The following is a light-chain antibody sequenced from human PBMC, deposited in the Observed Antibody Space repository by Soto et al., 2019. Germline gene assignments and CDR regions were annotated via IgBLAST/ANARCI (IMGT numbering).Light chain of an antibody. CDR2: DAS. Sequence: EIVLTQSPATLSLSPGERATLSCRASQSVSSYLAWYQQKPGQAPRLLIYDASSRATGIPARFSGSGSGTDFTLTISSLEPEDFAVYYCQQRSNWPPWTFGQGTK. J-gene: IGKJ1*01. V-gene: IGKV3-11*01. CDR1: QSVSSY. CDR3: QQRSNWPPWT.